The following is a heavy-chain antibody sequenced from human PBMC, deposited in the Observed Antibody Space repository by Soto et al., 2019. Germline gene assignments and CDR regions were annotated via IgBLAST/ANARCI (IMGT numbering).Heavy chain of an antibody. D-gene: IGHD2-8*01. V-gene: IGHV1-3*01. CDR2: INAGNGNT. CDR1: GYTFTSYA. Sequence: QVQLVQSGAEVKKPGASVKVSCKASGYTFTSYAMHWVRQAPGQRLEWMGWINAGNGNTKYSQKFQGRVILTRDTSASTAYMERSSLRSEDTAVYYCAGDIRVYCTNGVCFDYWGQGTLVTVSS. J-gene: IGHJ4*02. CDR3: AGDIRVYCTNGVCFDY.